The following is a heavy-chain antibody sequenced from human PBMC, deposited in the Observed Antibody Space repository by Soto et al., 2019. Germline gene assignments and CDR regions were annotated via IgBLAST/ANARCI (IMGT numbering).Heavy chain of an antibody. D-gene: IGHD3-16*01. CDR2: IYYSGST. CDR1: GGSISNFY. Sequence: SEPLPLTCTVSGGSISNFYWSWIRQPPGKGLEWIGYIYYSGSTNYNPSLKSRVTISVDTSKNQFSLKLSSVTAADTAVYYCARLGAQEIDPWGQGTLVTVSS. V-gene: IGHV4-59*08. CDR3: ARLGAQEIDP. J-gene: IGHJ5*02.